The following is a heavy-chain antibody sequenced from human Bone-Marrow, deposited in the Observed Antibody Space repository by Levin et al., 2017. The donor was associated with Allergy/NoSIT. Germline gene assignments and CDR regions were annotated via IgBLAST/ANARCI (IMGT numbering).Heavy chain of an antibody. CDR3: ARDDRRIRGVFDH. CDR1: GFTFSNYA. Sequence: GESLKISCTASGFTFSNYAMQWVRQVPGKGLEWVSVISRDGGNFYYAVSVQGRFTISRDNSKGTLYLQMNILRPDDTAIYYCARDDRRIRGVFDHWGQGTLVAVSS. V-gene: IGHV3-30-3*01. D-gene: IGHD3-10*01. CDR2: ISRDGGNF. J-gene: IGHJ4*02.